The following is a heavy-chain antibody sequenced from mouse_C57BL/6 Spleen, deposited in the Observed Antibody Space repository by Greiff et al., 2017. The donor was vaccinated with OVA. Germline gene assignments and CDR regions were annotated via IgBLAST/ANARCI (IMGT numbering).Heavy chain of an antibody. V-gene: IGHV1-5*01. J-gene: IGHJ4*01. CDR2: IYPGNSDT. CDR3: TRDSSGLYYYAMDY. Sequence: EVQLQQSGTVLARPGASVKMSCKTSGYTFTSYWMHWVQQRPGQGLEWLGAIYPGNSDTSYNQKFKGKAKLTAVTSASTAYMELSSLTNEDSAVYYCTRDSSGLYYYAMDYWGQGTSVTVSA. D-gene: IGHD3-2*02. CDR1: GYTFTSYW.